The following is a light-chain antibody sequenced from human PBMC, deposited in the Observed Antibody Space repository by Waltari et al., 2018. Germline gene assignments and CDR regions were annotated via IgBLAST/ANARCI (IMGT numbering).Light chain of an antibody. CDR1: QSVLVSLNNKNH. J-gene: IGKJ4*01. Sequence: DIVMTQSPDSLAVSLGARATINRKSSQSVLVSLNNKNHLAWYQQKPGPPPKLLIYWASTRESGVPDRFSGSESGTDFNLTISSLQAEDVAVYYCQQYCTTPLTFGGGTKVEIK. V-gene: IGKV4-1*01. CDR2: WAS. CDR3: QQYCTTPLT.